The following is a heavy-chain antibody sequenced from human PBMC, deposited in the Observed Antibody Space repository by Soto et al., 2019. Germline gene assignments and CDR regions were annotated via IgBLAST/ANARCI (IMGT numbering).Heavy chain of an antibody. CDR3: ASAYYDFWSGYSGAFDI. J-gene: IGHJ3*02. CDR1: GYTFTSYY. V-gene: IGHV1-46*01. CDR2: INPSGGST. Sequence: QVQLVQSGAEVKKPGASVKVSCKASGYTFTSYYMHWVRQAPGQGLEWMGIINPSGGSTSYAQKFHGRVTMTRDTSTSTVYMELSSLRSEDTAVYYCASAYYDFWSGYSGAFDIWGQGTMVTVSS. D-gene: IGHD3-3*01.